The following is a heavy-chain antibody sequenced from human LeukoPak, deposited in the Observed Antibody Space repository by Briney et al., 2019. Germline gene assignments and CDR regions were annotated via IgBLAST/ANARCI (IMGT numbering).Heavy chain of an antibody. CDR3: AKDSGSSGLDY. CDR1: GFTFDDYA. V-gene: IGHV3-9*03. Sequence: PGGSLRLSCAASGFTFDDYAMHWVRQAPGKGLEWVSGISWNSGSIGYADSVKGRFTISRDNAKNSLYLQMNSLRAEDMALYYCAKDSGSSGLDYWGQGALATVSS. J-gene: IGHJ4*02. CDR2: ISWNSGSI. D-gene: IGHD6-6*01.